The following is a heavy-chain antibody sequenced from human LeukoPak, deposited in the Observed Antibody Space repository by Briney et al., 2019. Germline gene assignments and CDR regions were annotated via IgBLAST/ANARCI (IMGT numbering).Heavy chain of an antibody. CDR2: MSGGGGST. CDR1: GFTFSSYA. CDR3: AKDLPLWELTPIGVFDY. V-gene: IGHV3-23*01. J-gene: IGHJ4*02. Sequence: GGSLRLSCAASGFTFSSYAMIWVRQAPGKGLEWVSGMSGGGGSTYYADSVKGRFTISRDNSKNTLYLQMNSLRAEDTAVYYCAKDLPLWELTPIGVFDYWGQGTLVTVSS. D-gene: IGHD1-26*01.